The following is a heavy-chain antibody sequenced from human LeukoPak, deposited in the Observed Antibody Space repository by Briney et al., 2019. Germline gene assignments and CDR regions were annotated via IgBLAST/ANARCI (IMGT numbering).Heavy chain of an antibody. Sequence: ASVKVSCKASGYTFTTYDINWVRQATGQGLEWMGWMNPNSGNTGYAQKFQGRVTITRSTSISTAYMELSSLRSEDTAVYYCARDHKSNYYDSSGFLEHWGQGTLVTVSS. CDR2: MNPNSGNT. CDR3: ARDHKSNYYDSSGFLEH. CDR1: GYTFTTYD. J-gene: IGHJ1*01. D-gene: IGHD3-22*01. V-gene: IGHV1-8*03.